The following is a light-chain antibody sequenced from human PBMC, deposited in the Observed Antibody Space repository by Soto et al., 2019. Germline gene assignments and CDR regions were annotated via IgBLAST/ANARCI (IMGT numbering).Light chain of an antibody. CDR2: DVS. Sequence: QSVLTQPRSVSGSPGQSVTISCTGTSSDVGGYNCVSWYQQHPGKAPKLMIYDVSKRPSGVPDRFSGSKSGNTASLTISGLQAEDEADYYCCSYAGSYTSYVFGTGTKVTVL. J-gene: IGLJ1*01. CDR1: SSDVGGYNC. V-gene: IGLV2-11*01. CDR3: CSYAGSYTSYV.